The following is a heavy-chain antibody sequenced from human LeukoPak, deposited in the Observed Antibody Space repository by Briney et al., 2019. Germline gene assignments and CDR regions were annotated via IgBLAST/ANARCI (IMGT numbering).Heavy chain of an antibody. V-gene: IGHV3-7*01. D-gene: IGHD3-22*01. J-gene: IGHJ3*02. CDR1: EFTFSNYW. CDR3: AREGHSSGHCGAYDI. Sequence: GGSLRLSCAASEFTFSNYWMSWVRQAPGKGLEWVANINQHESEKYYVGSVKGRFTISRDNIKNTLSLETGSLRAEDMAVYYCAREGHSSGHCGAYDIWGHGTMVTVSS. CDR2: INQHESEK.